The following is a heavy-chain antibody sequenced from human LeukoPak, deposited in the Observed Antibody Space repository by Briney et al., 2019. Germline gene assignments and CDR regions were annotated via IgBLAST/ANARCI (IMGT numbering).Heavy chain of an antibody. CDR1: GFTVSSNY. D-gene: IGHD5-18*01. CDR3: ARVRSYGTFDY. CDR2: IYSGGST. V-gene: IGHV3-53*01. Sequence: GGSLRLSCAASGFTVSSNYMGWVRQAPGKGLEWVSVIYSGGSTYYADSVKGRFTISRDNSKNTLYLQMNSLRAEDTAVYYCARVRSYGTFDYWGQGTLVTVSS. J-gene: IGHJ4*02.